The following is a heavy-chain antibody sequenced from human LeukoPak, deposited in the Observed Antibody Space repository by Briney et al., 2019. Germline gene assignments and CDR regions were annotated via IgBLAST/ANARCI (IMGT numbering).Heavy chain of an antibody. CDR3: ARSRKRTARVPYYFDY. CDR2: INHSGST. V-gene: IGHV4-34*01. D-gene: IGHD5-18*01. CDR1: GGSFSGYY. J-gene: IGHJ4*02. Sequence: SETLSLTCAVYGGSFSGYYWSWIRQPPGKGLEWIGEINHSGSTNYNPSLKSRVTISVDTSKNQFSLKLSSVTAADTAVYYCARSRKRTARVPYYFDYWGQGTLLTVSS.